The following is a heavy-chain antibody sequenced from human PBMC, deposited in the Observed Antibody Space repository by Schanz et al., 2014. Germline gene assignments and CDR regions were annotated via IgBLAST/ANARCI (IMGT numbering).Heavy chain of an antibody. CDR3: VRDILHRVYDSGSP. CDR1: GFTFSNYW. V-gene: IGHV3-7*04. CDR2: IKQDESEK. J-gene: IGHJ5*02. D-gene: IGHD3-10*01. Sequence: EVQLVESGGGLVQPGGSLRLSCVASGFTFSNYWMTWVRQAPGKGLEWVANIKQDESEKYYVDSVKGRFTISRDNAKNSLCLHMNSLRAEDTAVYYCVRDILHRVYDSGSPWGQGTLVTVSS.